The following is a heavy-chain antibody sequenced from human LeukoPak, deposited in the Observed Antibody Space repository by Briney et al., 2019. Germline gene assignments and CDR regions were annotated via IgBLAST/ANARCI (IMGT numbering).Heavy chain of an antibody. Sequence: GSLSLSCAASGFPFSNYAMNWVRQAPGKGLEWVSLISGSGVNTYYADSVKGRFTISRDNSKNTVSLQMNSLRGEDTAVYYCAKDVRVGGGGMDVWGQGTPVTVSS. D-gene: IGHD1-26*01. CDR1: GFPFSNYA. V-gene: IGHV3-23*01. CDR2: ISGSGVNT. CDR3: AKDVRVGGGGMDV. J-gene: IGHJ6*02.